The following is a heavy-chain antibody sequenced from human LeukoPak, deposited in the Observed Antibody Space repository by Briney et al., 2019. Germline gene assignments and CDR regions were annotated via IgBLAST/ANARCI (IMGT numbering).Heavy chain of an antibody. Sequence: SETLSLTCTVADDSISSHYWSWIRQPPGKGLEWIGYIYDSGITDYNPSLKSRVTISLDTSKTQLSLRLSSVIAADTAVYYCARDHQTRALVSWGQGTLVTVSS. D-gene: IGHD3-9*01. CDR3: ARDHQTRALVS. CDR2: IYDSGIT. V-gene: IGHV4-59*11. CDR1: DDSISSHY. J-gene: IGHJ4*02.